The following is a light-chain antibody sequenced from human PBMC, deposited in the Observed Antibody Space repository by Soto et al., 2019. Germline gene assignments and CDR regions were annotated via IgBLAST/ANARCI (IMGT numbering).Light chain of an antibody. CDR2: GAS. CDR3: QQYSSWPFT. V-gene: IGKV3-15*01. J-gene: IGKJ3*01. Sequence: EIVLTQSPATLSVFPGEKATLSCGASQSVSNNLAWYHQKPGQAPRPLIYGASTRATGVPARFSGSGSGTKFTLTISSLQSEDSAIYYCQQYSSWPFTFGPGTKVAIE. CDR1: QSVSNN.